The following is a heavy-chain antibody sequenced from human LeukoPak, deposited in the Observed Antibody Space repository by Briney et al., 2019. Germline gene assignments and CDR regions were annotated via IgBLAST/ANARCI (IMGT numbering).Heavy chain of an antibody. J-gene: IGHJ4*02. Sequence: SETLSLTCTVSGGSISSYYCSWIRQPPGKGLEWIGYIYYSGGTNYNPSLKSRVTISVDTSKNQFSLKLSSVTAADTAVYYCARLGFSNSGSYLSPSDYWVQGTLVTVSS. CDR2: IYYSGGT. CDR1: GGSISSYY. CDR3: ARLGFSNSGSYLSPSDY. V-gene: IGHV4-59*08. D-gene: IGHD1-26*01.